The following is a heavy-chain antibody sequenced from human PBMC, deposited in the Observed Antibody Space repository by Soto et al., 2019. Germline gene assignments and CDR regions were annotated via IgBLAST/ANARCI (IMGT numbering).Heavy chain of an antibody. CDR3: ASDKLPGSDRARRYGMDV. J-gene: IGHJ6*02. CDR2: ISAYNGNT. V-gene: IGHV1-18*01. Sequence: ASVKVSCKASGYTFTSYGISWVRQAPGQGLEKKGWISAYNGNTNYAQKIQGRINMTTDTSTSTAYMEMRSLRTDDTAEYYYASDKLPGSDRARRYGMDVWGQGTTVTVSS. CDR1: GYTFTSYG. D-gene: IGHD3-10*01.